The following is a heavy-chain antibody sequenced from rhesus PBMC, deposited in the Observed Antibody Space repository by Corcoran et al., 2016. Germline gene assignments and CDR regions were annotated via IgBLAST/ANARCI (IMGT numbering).Heavy chain of an antibody. CDR3: ARTRLWTGYYTAYFDY. J-gene: IGHJ4*01. Sequence: QLQLQESGPGLVKPSETLSLTCAVSGGSISSNYWSWLRQPPRKGLEWIGRIYGSGGSTDYHPSLKSRVTISTDTSKNQFSLKLSSVTAADTAVYYCARTRLWTGYYTAYFDYWGQGVLVTVSS. V-gene: IGHV4-173*01. CDR1: GGSISSNY. CDR2: IYGSGGST. D-gene: IGHD3-3*01.